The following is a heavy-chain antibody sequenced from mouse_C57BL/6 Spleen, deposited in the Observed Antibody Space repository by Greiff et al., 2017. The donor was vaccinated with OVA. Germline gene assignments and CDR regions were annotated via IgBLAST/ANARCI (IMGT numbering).Heavy chain of an antibody. V-gene: IGHV1-9*01. CDR2: ILPGSGST. D-gene: IGHD4-1*01. CDR3: ARSLTGAFAY. Sequence: QVQLQQSGAELMKPGASVKLSCKATGYTFTGYWIEWVKQRPGHGLEWIGEILPGSGSTNYTEKFKGKATFTADTSSNTAYMQLSSLTSEDSAVYYCARSLTGAFAYWGQGTLVTVSA. J-gene: IGHJ3*01. CDR1: GYTFTGYW.